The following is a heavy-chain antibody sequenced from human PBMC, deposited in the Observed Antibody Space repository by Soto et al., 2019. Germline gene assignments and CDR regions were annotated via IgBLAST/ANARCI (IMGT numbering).Heavy chain of an antibody. CDR1: GGSISSSSYY. V-gene: IGHV4-39*01. D-gene: IGHD2-2*01. CDR3: ARLLVVPAGMKGFSYYYGMDF. CDR2: IYYSGST. J-gene: IGHJ6*02. Sequence: SETLSLTCTVSGGSISSSSYYWGWIRQPPGKGLEWIGSIYYSGSTYYNPSLKSRVTISVDTSKNQFSLKLSSVTAADTAVYYCARLLVVPAGMKGFSYYYGMDFWGQGTTVTVSS.